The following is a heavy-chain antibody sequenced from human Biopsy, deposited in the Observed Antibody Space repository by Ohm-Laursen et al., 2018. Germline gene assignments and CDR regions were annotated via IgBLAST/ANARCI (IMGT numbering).Heavy chain of an antibody. J-gene: IGHJ4*02. D-gene: IGHD3-22*01. CDR2: IRPLNGDT. CDR3: ARGPRGLVVITTTALYFDY. CDR1: GYTFISYS. V-gene: IGHV1-18*01. Sequence: GASVKVSCKTSGYTFISYSINWVRQAPGQGLEWMGWIRPLNGDTKYGQKFQDRITMTKDTSTSTVYMDLSSLTFDDSAVYYCARGPRGLVVITTTALYFDYWGQGNLVTVSS.